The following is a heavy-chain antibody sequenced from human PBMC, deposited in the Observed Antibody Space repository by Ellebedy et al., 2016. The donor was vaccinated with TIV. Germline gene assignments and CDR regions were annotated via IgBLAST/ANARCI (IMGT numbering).Heavy chain of an antibody. CDR2: INHSGST. D-gene: IGHD3-10*01. J-gene: IGHJ6*02. V-gene: IGHV4-34*01. CDR3: ARGRFMVRGVMDYYYYYGMDV. CDR1: GGSISSYY. Sequence: SETLSLTCTVSGGSISSYYWSWIRQPPGKGLEWIGEINHSGSTNYNPSLKSRVTISVDTSKNQFSLKLSSVTAADTAVYYCARGRFMVRGVMDYYYYYGMDVWGQGTTVTVSS.